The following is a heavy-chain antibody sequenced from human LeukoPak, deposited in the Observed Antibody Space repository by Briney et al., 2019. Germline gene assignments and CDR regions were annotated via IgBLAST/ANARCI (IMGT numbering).Heavy chain of an antibody. CDR1: GFTFSSYG. J-gene: IGHJ4*02. D-gene: IGHD4-11*01. V-gene: IGHV3-30*18. CDR2: ISYDGSNK. CDR3: AKSPGYSNYAFDY. Sequence: PGGSLRLSCAASGFTFSSYGMHWVRQAPGKGLEWVAVISYDGSNKYYADSVKGRFTISRDNSKNTLYLQMSSLRAEDTAVYYCAKSPGYSNYAFDYWGQGTLVTVSS.